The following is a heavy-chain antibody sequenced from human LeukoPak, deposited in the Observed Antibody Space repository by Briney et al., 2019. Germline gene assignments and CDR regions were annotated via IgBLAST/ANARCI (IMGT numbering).Heavy chain of an antibody. Sequence: ASVKVSCKASGYTFTSYGISWVRQAPGQGLEWMGWINTNTGNPTYAQGFTGRFVFSLDTSVSMAYLQISSLKAEDTAVYYCARSPDYNYYDSSGYAFDIWGLGTMVTVSS. D-gene: IGHD3-22*01. CDR2: INTNTGNP. V-gene: IGHV7-4-1*04. CDR1: GYTFTSYG. CDR3: ARSPDYNYYDSSGYAFDI. J-gene: IGHJ3*02.